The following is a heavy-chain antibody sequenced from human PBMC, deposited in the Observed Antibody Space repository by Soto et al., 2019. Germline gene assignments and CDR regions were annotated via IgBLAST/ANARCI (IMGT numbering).Heavy chain of an antibody. CDR1: GDSISSSNW. Sequence: QVHLQESGPGLVKPSGTLSLTCAVSGDSISSSNWWSWVRQSPGKGLEWIGEIHHSGSPKYNPSLKSRVIMSVDKSKNQFFLKLTSVTAADTAVYFCARGETQQQRDYWGQGTLVTVSS. CDR2: IHHSGSP. CDR3: ARGETQQQRDY. V-gene: IGHV4-4*02. D-gene: IGHD6-25*01. J-gene: IGHJ4*02.